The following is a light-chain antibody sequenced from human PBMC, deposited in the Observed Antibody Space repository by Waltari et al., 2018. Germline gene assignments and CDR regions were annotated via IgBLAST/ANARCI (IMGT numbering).Light chain of an antibody. CDR1: QSISKA. CDR3: QQSYSTPPLT. V-gene: IGKV1-39*01. J-gene: IGKJ4*01. Sequence: DIQLTQSPSSLSAAVGDRVTITCRASQSISKALNWYQQKPGKAPKALIFDASSLQSGVPARVTGRGSGTDFTLTISSLQPEDFATYYCQQSYSTPPLTFGGGTKVEIK. CDR2: DAS.